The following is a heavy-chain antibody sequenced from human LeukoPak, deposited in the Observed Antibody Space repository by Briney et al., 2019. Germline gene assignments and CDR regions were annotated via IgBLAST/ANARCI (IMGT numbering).Heavy chain of an antibody. V-gene: IGHV1-69*10. CDR3: ARVADSDYGGWFDP. Sequence: ASVKVSCKASGGTFSSYAISWVRQAPGQGLEWMGGIIPIFGIANYAQKFQGRVTITADKSTSTAYMELSSLRSEDTAVYYCARVADSDYGGWFDPWGQGTLVTVSS. CDR2: IIPIFGIA. J-gene: IGHJ5*02. CDR1: GGTFSSYA. D-gene: IGHD4-17*01.